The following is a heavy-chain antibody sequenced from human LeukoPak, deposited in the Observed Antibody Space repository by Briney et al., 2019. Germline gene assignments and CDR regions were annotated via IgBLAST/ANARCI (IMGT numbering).Heavy chain of an antibody. J-gene: IGHJ4*02. CDR3: AKNDRWELPPYYFDY. V-gene: IGHV3-23*01. Sequence: GGSLRLSCAASGFTFSSYGMSWVRQAPGKGLEWVSVISGSGGSTYYADSVKGRFTISRDNSKNTLYLQMNSLRAEDTAVYYCAKNDRWELPPYYFDYWGQGTLVTVSS. CDR1: GFTFSSYG. CDR2: ISGSGGST. D-gene: IGHD1-26*01.